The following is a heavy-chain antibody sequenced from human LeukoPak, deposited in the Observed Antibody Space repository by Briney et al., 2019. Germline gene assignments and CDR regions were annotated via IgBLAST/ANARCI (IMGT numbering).Heavy chain of an antibody. CDR2: IYTSGST. CDR3: ARHASSGSYYGP. Sequence: SETLSLTCTVSGGSISSYYWSRIRQPPGKGLEWIGYIYTSGSTNYNPSLKSRVTISVDTSKNQFSLKLSSVTAADTAVYYCARHASSGSYYGPWGQGTLVTVSS. V-gene: IGHV4-4*09. J-gene: IGHJ5*02. D-gene: IGHD1-26*01. CDR1: GGSISSYY.